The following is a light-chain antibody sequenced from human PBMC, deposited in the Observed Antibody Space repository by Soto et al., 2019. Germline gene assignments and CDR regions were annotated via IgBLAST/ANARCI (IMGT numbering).Light chain of an antibody. J-gene: IGLJ2*01. CDR2: EVA. CDR3: SLYTSSSTYGV. V-gene: IGLV2-14*01. CDR1: SSDVGGYNY. Sequence: QSALTQPASVSGSPGQSITISCTGTSSDVGGYNYVSWYQQHPGKAPKLMIYEVANRPSAVFNRFSGSKSGNTDSLTISGLHSEDEADYSCSLYTSSSTYGVIGLGTKLTVL.